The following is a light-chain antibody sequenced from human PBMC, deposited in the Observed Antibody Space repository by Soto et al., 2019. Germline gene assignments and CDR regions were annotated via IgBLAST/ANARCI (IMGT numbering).Light chain of an antibody. CDR2: DAS. V-gene: IGKV3-11*01. CDR1: QSVSSY. J-gene: IGKJ5*01. CDR3: QQRSNQIT. Sequence: EMVLTQSPATLSLSPGERATRSCRASQSVSSYLAWYQQKPGQAPRLLIYDASNRATGIPARFSGSGSGTDFTLTISSLEPEDFAVYYCQQRSNQITFGQGTRLEIK.